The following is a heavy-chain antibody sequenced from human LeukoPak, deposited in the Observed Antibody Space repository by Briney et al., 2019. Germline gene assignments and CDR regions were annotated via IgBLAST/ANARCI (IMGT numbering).Heavy chain of an antibody. V-gene: IGHV3-74*01. CDR3: AREAYGPFDY. CDR1: GFTFSSYW. Sequence: QPGGSLRLSCAASGFTFSSYWMHWVRQAPRKGLEWVSRINSDGSSTSYADSGKGRFTISRDNAKNTLYLQMNSLRAEDTAVYYCAREAYGPFDYWGQGTLVTVSS. J-gene: IGHJ4*02. D-gene: IGHD4-17*01. CDR2: INSDGSST.